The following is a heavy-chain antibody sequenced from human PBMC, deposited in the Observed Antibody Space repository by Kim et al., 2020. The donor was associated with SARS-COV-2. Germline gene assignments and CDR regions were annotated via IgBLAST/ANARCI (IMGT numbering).Heavy chain of an antibody. D-gene: IGHD2-21*01. V-gene: IGHV1-69*13. Sequence: SVKVSCKTSGGTFNRRAISWVRQAPGQGLEWMGGIIPILGTAKYAQKFQGRVTITADESTSTAYLDVKSLRSDDTAVYYCVRELSQSHGVVRPAYFYGLDVWGQGTTVSVSS. CDR1: GGTFNRRA. CDR2: IIPILGTA. J-gene: IGHJ6*02. CDR3: VRELSQSHGVVRPAYFYGLDV.